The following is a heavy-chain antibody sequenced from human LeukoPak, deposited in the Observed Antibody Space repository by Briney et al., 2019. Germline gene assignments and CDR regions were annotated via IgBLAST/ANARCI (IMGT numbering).Heavy chain of an antibody. Sequence: SETLSLTCTVSGVSISSYYWSWIRQPPGKGLEWVGYIYYSGSTNYNPSLKSRVTISVDTSKNQFSLKLSVVTAADTAVYYCARDRGSVSIPNGPYYYYGMDVWGQGTTVTDCS. CDR1: GVSISSYY. V-gene: IGHV4-59*01. J-gene: IGHJ6*02. CDR3: ARDRGSVSIPNGPYYYYGMDV. D-gene: IGHD2-21*01. CDR2: IYYSGST.